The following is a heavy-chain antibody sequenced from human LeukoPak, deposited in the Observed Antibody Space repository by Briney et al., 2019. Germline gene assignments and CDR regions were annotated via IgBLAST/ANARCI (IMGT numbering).Heavy chain of an antibody. CDR3: AKGLAYDFWSGYYRGGDY. D-gene: IGHD3-3*01. CDR2: LYRGGTA. J-gene: IGHJ4*02. Sequence: PGGSLRLSCAASGFTVSSHYMTWVRQAPGKGLEWVSVLYRGGTANYADSVQGRFTISRDSSKNTLYLQMNSLRAEDTAMYYCAKGLAYDFWSGYYRGGDYWGQGTLVTVSS. CDR1: GFTVSSHY. V-gene: IGHV3-66*01.